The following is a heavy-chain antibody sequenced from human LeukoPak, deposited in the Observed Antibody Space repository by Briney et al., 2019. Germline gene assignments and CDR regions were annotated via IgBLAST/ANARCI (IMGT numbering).Heavy chain of an antibody. Sequence: GRSLRLSCVASGFTFSSYWMSWVRQAPGKGLEWVANIKQDGSEKYYVDSVKGRFTISRDNAKNSLYLQMNSLRAEDTAVYYCARGPNGGYVVYYYYGMDVWGQGTTVTVSS. V-gene: IGHV3-7*01. J-gene: IGHJ6*02. D-gene: IGHD5-12*01. CDR1: GFTFSSYW. CDR3: ARGPNGGYVVYYYYGMDV. CDR2: IKQDGSEK.